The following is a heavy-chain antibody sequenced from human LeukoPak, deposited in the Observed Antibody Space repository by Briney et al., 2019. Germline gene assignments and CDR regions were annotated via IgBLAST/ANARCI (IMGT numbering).Heavy chain of an antibody. J-gene: IGHJ4*02. D-gene: IGHD3-10*01. CDR1: GLTVSTTY. V-gene: IGHV3-53*01. CDR2: IYSVRII. CDR3: ARDPALDGWGDY. Sequence: PGGSLRLSCAASGLTVSTTYMSCVRPAPGKGLEWVALIYSVRIIDSEDSVKGRFTISRDKSKNTLYLQMNRLSAEDTAVYYCARDPALDGWGDYWGQGTLVTVS.